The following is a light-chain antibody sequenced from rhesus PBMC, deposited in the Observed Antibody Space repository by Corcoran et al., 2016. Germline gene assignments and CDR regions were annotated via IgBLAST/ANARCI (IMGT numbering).Light chain of an antibody. V-gene: IGKV3-10*01. J-gene: IGKJ2*01. Sequence: QVILTQSPATLSLSPGERATLSCRASQSVSSYLAWYQQKPGQSPRLPVYGASSRATGIPDRLMGSGSGTDFTLTISSLEPEDVGVYHCYPHSSGYSFGQGTKVEIK. CDR2: GAS. CDR3: YPHSSGYS. CDR1: QSVSSY.